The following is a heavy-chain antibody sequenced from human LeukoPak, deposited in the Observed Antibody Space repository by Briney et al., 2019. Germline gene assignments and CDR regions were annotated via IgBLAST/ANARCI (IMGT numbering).Heavy chain of an antibody. CDR3: AKVAEMDTILGKFDN. D-gene: IGHD5-24*01. V-gene: IGHV3-23*01. Sequence: GGSLRLSCAASGFTFSSYAMSWVRQAPGKGLEWVSAISGNGGRTYYADSVKGRFTISRDNSKNTLYLQMNSLRAEDTAAYYCAKVAEMDTILGKFDNWGQGTLVTVSS. CDR1: GFTFSSYA. J-gene: IGHJ5*02. CDR2: ISGNGGRT.